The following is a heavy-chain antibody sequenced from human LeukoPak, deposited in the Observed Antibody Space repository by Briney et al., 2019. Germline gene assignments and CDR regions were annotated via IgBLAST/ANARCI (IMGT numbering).Heavy chain of an antibody. J-gene: IGHJ4*02. CDR3: ARGIGAAGLFDY. V-gene: IGHV5-51*01. Sequence: GESLKISCKASGYSFTNYWIGWVRQKSGKGLEWMGIIYPGDSDTRYSPSFQGQVTISGDKSISTAYLQWSSLKASDTAMYYCARGIGAAGLFDYWGQGTLVTVSS. D-gene: IGHD6-13*01. CDR1: GYSFTNYW. CDR2: IYPGDSDT.